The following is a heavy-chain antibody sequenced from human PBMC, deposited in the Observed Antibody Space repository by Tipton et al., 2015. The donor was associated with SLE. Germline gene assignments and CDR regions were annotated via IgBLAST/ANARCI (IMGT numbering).Heavy chain of an antibody. D-gene: IGHD3-9*01. V-gene: IGHV3-23*01. CDR3: AKKAAHFDWLSLPHYFDY. J-gene: IGHJ4*02. CDR2: ISASGSNT. CDR1: GFTFSLYA. Sequence: SGFTFSLYAMSWVRQTPGKGLEWVSAISASGSNTYFADSVKGRCTISRDNHKNTLFLQMNSLTADDTAVYYCAKKAAHFDWLSLPHYFDYWGRGTLVTVSS.